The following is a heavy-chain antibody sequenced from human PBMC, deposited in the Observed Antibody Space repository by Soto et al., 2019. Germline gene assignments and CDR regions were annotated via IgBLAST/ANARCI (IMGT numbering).Heavy chain of an antibody. CDR3: ARDLIMYYAFWSGYSDQRLDAFDI. D-gene: IGHD3-3*01. J-gene: IGHJ3*02. CDR1: GYTFTSYG. Sequence: QVQLVQSGAEVKKPGASVKVSCKASGYTFTSYGISWVRQAPGQGLEWMGWISAYNGNTNYAQKLQGRVTMTTDTSTSTAYMELRSLRSDDTAVYYCARDLIMYYAFWSGYSDQRLDAFDIWGQGTMVTVSS. CDR2: ISAYNGNT. V-gene: IGHV1-18*01.